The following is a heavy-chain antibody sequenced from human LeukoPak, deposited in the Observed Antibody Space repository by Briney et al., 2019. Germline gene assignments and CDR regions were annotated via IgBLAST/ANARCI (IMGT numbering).Heavy chain of an antibody. CDR3: ARAWSGNHGRPHY. CDR2: IHDDGGST. D-gene: IGHD1-14*01. Sequence: GGSLRLSCAASGFTFSSYAMHWVRQAPGKGLEHVSTIHDDGGSTFYADSVKGGFTISRDNSKNTLYLQMGSLRTEDAAVYYWARAWSGNHGRPHYWRQGTLVPVPS. J-gene: IGHJ4*02. V-gene: IGHV3-64*02. CDR1: GFTFSSYA.